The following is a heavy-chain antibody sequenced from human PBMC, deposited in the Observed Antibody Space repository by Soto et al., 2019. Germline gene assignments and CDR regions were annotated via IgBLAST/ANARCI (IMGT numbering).Heavy chain of an antibody. V-gene: IGHV4-61*01. CDR3: ARDHHYDFWSGLENLYGMDV. J-gene: IGHJ6*01. CDR2: IYYSGST. Sequence: QVQLQESGPGLVKPSETLSLTCTVSGGSVSSGSYYWSWIRQPPGKGLEWIGYIYYSGSTNYNPSLKSRVTISVDTSKNQFSLKLSSVTAADTAVYYCARDHHYDFWSGLENLYGMDVW. D-gene: IGHD3-3*01. CDR1: GGSVSSGSYY.